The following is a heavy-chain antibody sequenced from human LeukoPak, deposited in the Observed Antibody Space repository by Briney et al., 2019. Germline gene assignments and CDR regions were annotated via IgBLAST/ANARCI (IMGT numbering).Heavy chain of an antibody. CDR3: TRASGYSGLHRY. CDR2: INPNSGGT. CDR1: GYTFTGYY. J-gene: IGHJ4*02. D-gene: IGHD5-12*01. Sequence: ASVKVSCKASGYTFTGYYMHWVRQAPGQGLEWMGWINPNSGGTNYAQKLQGRVTMTTDTSTSTAYMELRGLRSDDTAVYYCTRASGYSGLHRYWGQGTLVTVSS. V-gene: IGHV1-2*02.